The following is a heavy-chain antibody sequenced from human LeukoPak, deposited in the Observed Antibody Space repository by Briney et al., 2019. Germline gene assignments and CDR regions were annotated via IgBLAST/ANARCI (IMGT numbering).Heavy chain of an antibody. CDR1: GYTFTGYY. Sequence: ASVKVSCKASGYTFTGYYMHWVRQAPGQGLEWMGWINPNSGGTNYAQKFQGRVTMTRDTSISTAYMELSRLRSDDTAVYYCARGLPRHGFGVVIKTYYYYGMDVWGQGTTVTVSS. J-gene: IGHJ6*02. CDR2: INPNSGGT. V-gene: IGHV1-2*02. D-gene: IGHD3-3*01. CDR3: ARGLPRHGFGVVIKTYYYYGMDV.